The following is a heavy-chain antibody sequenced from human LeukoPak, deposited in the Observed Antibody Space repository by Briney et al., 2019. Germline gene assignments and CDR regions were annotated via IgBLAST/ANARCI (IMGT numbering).Heavy chain of an antibody. D-gene: IGHD2/OR15-2a*01. CDR1: GFSFADAW. CDR3: TTDLTYLFTLEY. V-gene: IGHV3-15*01. Sequence: GGSLRLSCAASGFSFADAWMAWVRQAPGRGLEWLGRIKGESDGATTDLAAPVKGRFTFSRDDSKNTLYLQMHSLQIEDTAVYYCTTDLTYLFTLEYWGQGTLVTVSS. J-gene: IGHJ4*02. CDR2: IKGESDGATT.